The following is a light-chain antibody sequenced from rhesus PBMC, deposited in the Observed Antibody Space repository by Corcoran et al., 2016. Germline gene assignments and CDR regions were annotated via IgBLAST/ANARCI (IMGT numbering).Light chain of an antibody. J-gene: IGKJ3*01. V-gene: IGKV1-32*02. Sequence: DIQMSQSPSSLSASVGDRVTITCRASQGISRYVNWYQQKPVKAPKLLIDYANSLASGVPSRFSGSGSWTDFTLTISSLQPEDFATYYYQQGKTNPFTFGPVTKLDIK. CDR3: QQGKTNPFT. CDR1: QGISRY. CDR2: YAN.